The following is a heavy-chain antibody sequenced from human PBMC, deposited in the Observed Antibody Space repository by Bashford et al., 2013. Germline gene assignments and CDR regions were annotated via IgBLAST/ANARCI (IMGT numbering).Heavy chain of an antibody. J-gene: IGHJ4*02. CDR3: ATPTGDYYGSGSYTN. CDR1: GGTFSSYA. Sequence: SVKVSCKASGGTFSSYAISWVRQAPGQGLEWMGGIIPIFGTANYAQKFQGRVTITADESTSTAYMELSSLRSEDTAVYYCATPTGDYYGSGSYTNWGQGTLVTVSS. CDR2: IIPIFGTA. D-gene: IGHD3-10*01. V-gene: IGHV1-69*13.